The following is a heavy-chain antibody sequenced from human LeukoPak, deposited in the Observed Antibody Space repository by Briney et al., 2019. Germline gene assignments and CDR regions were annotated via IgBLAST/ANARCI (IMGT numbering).Heavy chain of an antibody. CDR3: ARDRVLLWFGELAYDY. D-gene: IGHD3-10*01. CDR1: GYTFTSYG. Sequence: ASVKVSRKASGYTFTSYGISWVRQAPGQGLEWMGWISAYNGNTNYAQKLQGRVTMTTDTSTSTAYMELRSLRSDDTAVYYCARDRVLLWFGELAYDYWGQGTLVTVSS. V-gene: IGHV1-18*01. CDR2: ISAYNGNT. J-gene: IGHJ4*02.